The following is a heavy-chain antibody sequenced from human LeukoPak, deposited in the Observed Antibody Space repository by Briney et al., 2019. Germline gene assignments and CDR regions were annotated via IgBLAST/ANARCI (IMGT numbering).Heavy chain of an antibody. Sequence: QPGRSLRLSCAASGFTFSSYAMHWVRQAPGKGLEWVAVISYDGSNKYYADSVKGRFTISRDNSKNTLYLQMNSLRAEDTAVYYCARDTQAVADYYFDYWGQGTLVTVS. CDR3: ARDTQAVADYYFDY. J-gene: IGHJ4*02. CDR2: ISYDGSNK. CDR1: GFTFSSYA. D-gene: IGHD6-19*01. V-gene: IGHV3-30-3*01.